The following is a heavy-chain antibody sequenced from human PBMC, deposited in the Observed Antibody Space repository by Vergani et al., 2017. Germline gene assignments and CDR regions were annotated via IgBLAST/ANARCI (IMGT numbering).Heavy chain of an antibody. CDR3: ATPQTVTTGGMEV. Sequence: EVQLVQSGAEVKKPGATMKISCKVSGYTFTDHYMHWVKQAPGKGLEWMGLVDPEDGETIYAEKFKGRVTIAADTSTDTAHLELSSLRSEDTAVYYCATPQTVTTGGMEVGAQGTTVIVSS. CDR2: VDPEDGET. CDR1: GYTFTDHY. J-gene: IGHJ6*02. D-gene: IGHD4-17*01. V-gene: IGHV1-69-2*01.